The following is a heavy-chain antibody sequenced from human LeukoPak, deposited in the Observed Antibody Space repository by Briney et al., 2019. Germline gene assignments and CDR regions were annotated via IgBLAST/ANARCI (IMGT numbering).Heavy chain of an antibody. CDR2: IYYSGST. D-gene: IGHD6-19*01. J-gene: IGHJ4*02. CDR3: ARADSSGWYWVDY. V-gene: IGHV4-34*01. Sequence: SETLSLTCAVYGGSFSGYYWSWIRQPPGKGLEWIGSIYYSGSTYYNPSLKSRVTISVDTSKNQFSLKLSSVTAADTAVYYCARADSSGWYWVDYWGQGTLVTVSS. CDR1: GGSFSGYY.